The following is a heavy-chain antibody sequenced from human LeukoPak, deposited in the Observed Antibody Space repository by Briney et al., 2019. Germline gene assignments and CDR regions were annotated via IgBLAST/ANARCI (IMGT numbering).Heavy chain of an antibody. CDR3: VRRPDNGDNH. CDR2: IRTKANDYAT. J-gene: IGHJ5*02. D-gene: IGHD4-17*01. Sequence: QPGGSLKLSCAASGFTLSGSAMHWVRQASGKGLEWVGRIRTKANDYATAYAASVKGRFTISRDDSKSTVSLQMNSLKSEDTAVYYCVRRPDNGDNHWGQGTLVTVSS. CDR1: GFTLSGSA. V-gene: IGHV3-73*01.